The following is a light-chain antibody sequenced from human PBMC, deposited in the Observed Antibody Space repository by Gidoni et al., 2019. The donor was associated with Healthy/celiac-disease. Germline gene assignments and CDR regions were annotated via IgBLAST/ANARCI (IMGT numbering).Light chain of an antibody. V-gene: IGKV1-33*01. CDR3: HQYDNLPPLT. CDR2: DAS. J-gene: IGKJ4*01. Sequence: DIQMTQYPSSLSASVGDRVTITCQASQDISNYLNWYQQKPGKAPKLLIYDASNLETGVPSRFSGSGSGTDFTFTISSLQPEDIATYYCHQYDNLPPLTFXGXTKVEIK. CDR1: QDISNY.